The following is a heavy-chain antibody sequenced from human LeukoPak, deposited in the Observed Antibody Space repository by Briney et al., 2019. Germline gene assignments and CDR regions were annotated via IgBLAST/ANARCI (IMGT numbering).Heavy chain of an antibody. CDR2: IRNDGNKK. CDR1: GFTFGTSG. D-gene: IGHD5-18*01. V-gene: IGHV3-30*02. Sequence: GGSLRLSCVASGFTFGTSGIHWVRQSPGKGLDWVAFIRNDGNKKNYAESVKGRFTISRDNSKNTLYLQMDSLSAEDTAVYYCVEVDTWGQGTLVTVSS. J-gene: IGHJ4*02. CDR3: VEVDT.